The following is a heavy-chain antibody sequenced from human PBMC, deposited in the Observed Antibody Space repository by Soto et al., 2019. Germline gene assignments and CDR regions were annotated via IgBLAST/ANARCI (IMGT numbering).Heavy chain of an antibody. CDR1: GFTFRSYA. Sequence: GGSLRLSCAASGFTFRSYAMSWGRQAPGKGLEWVSAISGSGGSTYYADSVKGRFTISRDNSKNTLYLQMNSLRAEDTAVYYCAKDRTVVVIAATTLPPEYFPHWGQGTLVTVSS. D-gene: IGHD2-15*01. CDR2: ISGSGGST. V-gene: IGHV3-23*01. J-gene: IGHJ1*01. CDR3: AKDRTVVVIAATTLPPEYFPH.